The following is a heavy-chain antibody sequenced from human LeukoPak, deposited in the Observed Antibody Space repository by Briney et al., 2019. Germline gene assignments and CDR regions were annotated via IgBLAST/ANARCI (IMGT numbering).Heavy chain of an antibody. CDR2: ISGSGGST. J-gene: IGHJ4*02. V-gene: IGHV3-23*01. CDR3: AKYPLRDTMIGGDYFDY. CDR1: GFTFSSYA. Sequence: PGGSLRLSCAASGFTFSSYAMSWVRQAPGKGLEWVSAISGSGGSTYYADSVKGRFTISRDNSKNTLYLQMNSLRAEDTAVYYCAKYPLRDTMIGGDYFDYWGQGTLVTVSS. D-gene: IGHD3-22*01.